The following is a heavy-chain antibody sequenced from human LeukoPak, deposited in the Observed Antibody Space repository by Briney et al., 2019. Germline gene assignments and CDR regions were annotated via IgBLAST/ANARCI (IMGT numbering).Heavy chain of an antibody. J-gene: IGHJ3*02. Sequence: GGSLRLSCAASGFTFSAYSMIWVRQAPGKGLEWVSYSSTTGNTIHYTDSVKGRFTVSRDNAKNSLFLQMNSLRVEDTAVYYCARRGGGGRSDALDIWGQGTMVTVSS. D-gene: IGHD2-21*01. CDR1: GFTFSAYS. V-gene: IGHV3-48*01. CDR3: ARRGGGGRSDALDI. CDR2: SSTTGNTI.